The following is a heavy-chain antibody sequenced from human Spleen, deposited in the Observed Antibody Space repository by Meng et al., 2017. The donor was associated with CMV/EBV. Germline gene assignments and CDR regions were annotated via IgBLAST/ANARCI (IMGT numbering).Heavy chain of an antibody. V-gene: IGHV3-21*01. D-gene: IGHD6-13*01. CDR2: IRSTRNNI. CDR1: FSFSNYS. CDR3: ARDEPAVGAGGTTRNFQH. Sequence: FSFSNYSLNWVRQAPGKGLEWDALIRSTRNNIDYADSVEGRFSISRDNTKNEEHLKMNNLRAEDSAVYYCARDEPAVGAGGTTRNFQHWGQGTLVTVSS. J-gene: IGHJ1*01.